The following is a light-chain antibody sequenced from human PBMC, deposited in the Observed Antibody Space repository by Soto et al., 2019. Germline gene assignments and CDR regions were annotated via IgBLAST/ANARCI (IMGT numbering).Light chain of an antibody. V-gene: IGKV3-20*01. J-gene: IGKJ1*01. CDR3: QQYGSSPGT. CDR1: QSVSSSY. Sequence: EIVLTQSPGTLSLSPGERATLSCRASQSVSSSYLAWYQQKPGQAPRLLIYGASSRATGIPVRFSGSGSGTDFTLTISRLEPEDFAVSYCQQYGSSPGTFGQGTKVEIK. CDR2: GAS.